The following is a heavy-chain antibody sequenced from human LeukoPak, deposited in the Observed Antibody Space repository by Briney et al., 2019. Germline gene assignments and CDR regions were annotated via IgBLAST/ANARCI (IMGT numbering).Heavy chain of an antibody. CDR2: IKQDGSEK. CDR1: GFTFSSYW. V-gene: IGHV3-7*01. J-gene: IGHJ3*02. D-gene: IGHD4-17*01. Sequence: AGGSLRLSCAASGFTFSSYWMHWVRQAPGKGLEWVAIIKQDGSEKYYVDSVKGRFTISRDNAKNSLYLQMNSLRAEDTAVYYCARERVTTVTTYLGWAFDIWGQGTMVTVSS. CDR3: ARERVTTVTTYLGWAFDI.